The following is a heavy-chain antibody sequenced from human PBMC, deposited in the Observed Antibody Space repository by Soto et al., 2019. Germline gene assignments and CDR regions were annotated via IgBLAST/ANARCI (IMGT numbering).Heavy chain of an antibody. J-gene: IGHJ6*02. CDR3: ASPPSLAVDQVGYYYYGMDV. CDR2: IIPIFGTA. D-gene: IGHD6-19*01. Sequence: QVQLVQSGAEVKKPGSSVKVSCKASGGTFSSYAISWVRQAPGQGLEWMGGIIPIFGTANYAQKFQGRVTITAYESTITAYMEPSSLRSEDTAVYYCASPPSLAVDQVGYYYYGMDVWGQGTTVTVSS. V-gene: IGHV1-69*01. CDR1: GGTFSSYA.